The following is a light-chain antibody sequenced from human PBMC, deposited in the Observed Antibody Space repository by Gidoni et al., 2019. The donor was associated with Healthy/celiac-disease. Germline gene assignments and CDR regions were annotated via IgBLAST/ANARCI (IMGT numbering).Light chain of an antibody. J-gene: IGKJ2*01. V-gene: IGKV3-20*01. Sequence: ESALTQYPGTLSLTPGERATLSCRASQSVSSSYLPWYQQQPGRSHRLLIYGASSRATGIQDRFSGSGSGTDFTLIISRLAPEDFALYYCQLYGSSPYTFGQGTRLEIK. CDR2: GAS. CDR3: QLYGSSPYT. CDR1: QSVSSSY.